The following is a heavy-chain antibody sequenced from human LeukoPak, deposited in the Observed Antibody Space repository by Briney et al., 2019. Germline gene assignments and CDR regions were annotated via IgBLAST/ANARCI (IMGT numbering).Heavy chain of an antibody. CDR2: IIPIFGTA. J-gene: IGHJ4*02. Sequence: ASVKVSCKASGGTFSSYAITWVRQAPGQGLEWMGRIIPIFGTANYAQKFQGRVTITTDESTRTAYMELSSMRSEDTAVYYCARERPPGDSSSWFLEGYFDIWGQGSLVIVSS. CDR1: GGTFSSYA. CDR3: ARERPPGDSSSWFLEGYFDI. D-gene: IGHD6-13*01. V-gene: IGHV1-69*05.